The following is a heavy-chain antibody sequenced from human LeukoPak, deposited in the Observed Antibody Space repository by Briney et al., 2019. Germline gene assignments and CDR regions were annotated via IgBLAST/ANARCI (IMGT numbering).Heavy chain of an antibody. CDR1: GFTFSSYD. J-gene: IGHJ4*02. V-gene: IGHV3-30*02. CDR3: AKGPWYSSSSDEDY. Sequence: PGGSLRLSCAASGFTFSSYDMHWVRQAPGKGLEWVAVIWYDGSKKDYADSVKGRFTISRDNSKDTLYLQMNSLRAGDTAVYYCAKGPWYSSSSDEDYWGQGTLVTVSS. D-gene: IGHD6-6*01. CDR2: IWYDGSKK.